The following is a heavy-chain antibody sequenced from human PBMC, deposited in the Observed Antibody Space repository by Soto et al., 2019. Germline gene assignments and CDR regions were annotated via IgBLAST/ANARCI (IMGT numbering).Heavy chain of an antibody. CDR2: INGDGSST. V-gene: IGHV3-74*01. J-gene: IGHJ4*02. CDR1: GFTFRTFW. D-gene: IGHD2-15*01. CDR3: ARYCSGGSCSHGFDY. Sequence: EVQLVESGGGLVQPGGSLRLSCAVSGFTFRTFWMHWVRQTPGKGLVWVSRINGDGSSTDYADSVRGRFTISRDNAGRTLFLQMTSLSAEDTAVYFCARYCSGGSCSHGFDYWGQGSLVTVSS.